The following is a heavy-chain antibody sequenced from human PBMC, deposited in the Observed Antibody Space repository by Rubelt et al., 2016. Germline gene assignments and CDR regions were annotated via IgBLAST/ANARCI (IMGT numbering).Heavy chain of an antibody. CDR3: ARGRRGSSSWLGRDYYGMDV. CDR2: INHSGST. D-gene: IGHD6-13*01. CDR1: GGSFSGYY. J-gene: IGHJ6*02. Sequence: QVQLQQWGAGLLKPSETLSLTCAVYGGSFSGYYWSWIRQPPGKGLEWIGEINHSGSTNYNPSLKSRVTISGDTSKNQDSLKLRSVTAADTAVYYCARGRRGSSSWLGRDYYGMDVWGQGTTVTVSS. V-gene: IGHV4-34*01.